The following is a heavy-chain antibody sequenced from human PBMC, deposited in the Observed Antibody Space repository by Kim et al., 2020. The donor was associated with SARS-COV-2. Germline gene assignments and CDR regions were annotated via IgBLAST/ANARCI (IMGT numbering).Heavy chain of an antibody. V-gene: IGHV3-21*01. D-gene: IGHD2-2*01. CDR3: ASGPIVVVPAANDY. Sequence: ADSGKGRFTISRDNAKNSLYLQMNSLRAEDTAVYYCASGPIVVVPAANDYWGQGTLVTVSS. J-gene: IGHJ4*02.